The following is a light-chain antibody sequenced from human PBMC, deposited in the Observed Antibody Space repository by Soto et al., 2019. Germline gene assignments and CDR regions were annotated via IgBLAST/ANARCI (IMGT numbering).Light chain of an antibody. J-gene: IGKJ4*01. Sequence: DVQWTQSKTNLSSSVGDRVTINCRASQGINTDLAWYQQKLGKAPKVLIYDASKLHSGVPSRFSVSGSGTEFTLTISSLQPEDCATYLCQQLNTYPSVGGGTKVDI. CDR1: QGINTD. V-gene: IGKV1-9*01. CDR2: DAS. CDR3: QQLNTYPS.